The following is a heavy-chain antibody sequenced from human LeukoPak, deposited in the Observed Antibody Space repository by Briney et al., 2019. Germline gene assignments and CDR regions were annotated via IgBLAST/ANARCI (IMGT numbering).Heavy chain of an antibody. Sequence: VASVKVSCKASGYTFADYGISWVRQAPGQGLEWMGWINAYKGKTNYAQKFQGRVTMTTDTSTSTAYMELRSLRSDDTAVYYCAINYVWGSYRCLDYWGQGTLVTVSS. CDR1: GYTFADYG. D-gene: IGHD3-16*02. J-gene: IGHJ4*02. CDR3: AINYVWGSYRCLDY. V-gene: IGHV1-18*01. CDR2: INAYKGKT.